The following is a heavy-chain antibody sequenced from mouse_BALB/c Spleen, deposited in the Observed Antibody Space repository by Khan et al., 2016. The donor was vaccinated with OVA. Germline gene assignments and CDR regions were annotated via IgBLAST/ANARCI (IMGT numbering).Heavy chain of an antibody. CDR3: ARENGSDFDY. CDR2: INPHIGET. CDR1: GYSFTGYF. D-gene: IGHD1-1*01. V-gene: IGHV1-20*02. J-gene: IGHJ2*01. Sequence: VQLQQPGPELVKPGASVKISCKASGYSFTGYFMNWVMQSHGKSLEWIGRINPHIGETLYNQKFKGKATLTVDESSRTAHMELRSLASEDSAVYYCARENGSDFDYWGQGTTLTVSS.